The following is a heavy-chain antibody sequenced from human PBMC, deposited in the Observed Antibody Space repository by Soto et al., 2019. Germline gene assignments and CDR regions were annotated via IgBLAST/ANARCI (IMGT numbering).Heavy chain of an antibody. J-gene: IGHJ4*02. V-gene: IGHV4-30-4*01. CDR2: IYYSGST. CDR3: ARGFKYDSSGYPA. CDR1: GGSISSGDYY. Sequence: SETLSLTCTVSGGSISSGDYYWSWIRQPPGKGLEWIGYIYYSGSTYYNPSLKSRVTISVDTSKNQFSLKLSSVTAADTAVYYCARGFKYDSSGYPAWGQGTLVTVS. D-gene: IGHD3-22*01.